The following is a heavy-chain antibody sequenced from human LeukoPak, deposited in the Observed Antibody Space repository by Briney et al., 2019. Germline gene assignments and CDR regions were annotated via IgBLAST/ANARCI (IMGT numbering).Heavy chain of an antibody. CDR1: GYTFTSYG. Sequence: ASVKVSCKASGYTFTSYGITWVRQAPGQGLEWMGWVSGYNSDTNYAQKFQGRVTMTTDTSTSTAYMELRSLRSDDTAVYYCARGRYCSGGSRYSGAFDFWGQGTMVTVSS. D-gene: IGHD2-15*01. V-gene: IGHV1-18*01. CDR2: VSGYNSDT. CDR3: ARGRYCSGGSRYSGAFDF. J-gene: IGHJ3*01.